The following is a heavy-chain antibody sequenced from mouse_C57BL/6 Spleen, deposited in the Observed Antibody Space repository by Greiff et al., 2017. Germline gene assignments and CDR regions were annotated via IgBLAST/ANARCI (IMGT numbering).Heavy chain of an antibody. CDR1: GYTFTSYW. V-gene: IGHV1-72*01. CDR3: ARSGYYEGAWFAY. D-gene: IGHD2-3*01. J-gene: IGHJ3*01. Sequence: QVQLKQPGAELVKPGASVKLSCKASGYTFTSYWMHWVKQRPGRGLEWIGRIDPNSGGTKYNEKFKSKATLTVDKPSSTAYMQLSSLTSEDSAVYYCARSGYYEGAWFAYWGQGTLVTVSA. CDR2: IDPNSGGT.